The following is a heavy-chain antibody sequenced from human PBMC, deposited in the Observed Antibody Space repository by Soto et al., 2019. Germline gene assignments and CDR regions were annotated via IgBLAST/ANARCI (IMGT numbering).Heavy chain of an antibody. J-gene: IGHJ4*02. CDR1: GYTFTNYA. CDR2: INAGNGNT. Sequence: QVQLVQSGAEVKKPGASVKVSCKASGYTFTNYAMHWVRQAPEQRLEWMGWINAGNGNTKYSQKFQGRVTITRDTSASTAYMDLSSLRSEDTAVYYCARGPGGPDGPGDYWGQGTLVTVSS. D-gene: IGHD2-15*01. V-gene: IGHV1-3*01. CDR3: ARGPGGPDGPGDY.